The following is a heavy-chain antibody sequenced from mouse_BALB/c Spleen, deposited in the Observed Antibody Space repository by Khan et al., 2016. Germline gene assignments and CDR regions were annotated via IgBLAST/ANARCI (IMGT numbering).Heavy chain of an antibody. CDR2: IWAGGST. V-gene: IGHV2-9*02. CDR3: ARNYGSRDYYAMDY. D-gene: IGHD1-1*01. Sequence: VQLQESGPGLVAPSQSLSITCTVSGFSLTSYGVHWVRQPPGKGLEWLGVIWAGGSTNYNSALMSRLSISKDNSKSQVVLKMNSLQTDDTAMYYCARNYGSRDYYAMDYWGQGTSVTVSS. CDR1: GFSLTSYG. J-gene: IGHJ4*01.